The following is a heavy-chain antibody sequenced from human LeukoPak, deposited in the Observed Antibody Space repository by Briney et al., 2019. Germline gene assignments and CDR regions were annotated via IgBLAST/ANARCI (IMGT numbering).Heavy chain of an antibody. V-gene: IGHV4-59*01. CDR1: GVSISSYY. CDR2: IYYSGST. J-gene: IGHJ4*02. D-gene: IGHD1-26*01. CDR3: ARDQSGSYLFDY. Sequence: PSETLSLTCTVSGVSISSYYWSWIRQPPGKGLEWIGYIYYSGSTSYNPSLKSRVTISVDTSKNQFSLKLSSVTAADTAVYYCARDQSGSYLFDYWGQGTLVTVSS.